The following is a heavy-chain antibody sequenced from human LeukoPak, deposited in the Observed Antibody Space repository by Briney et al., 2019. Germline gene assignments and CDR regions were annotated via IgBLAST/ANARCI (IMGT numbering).Heavy chain of an antibody. J-gene: IGHJ6*02. CDR2: INHSGST. Sequence: SETLSLTYAVYGGSFSGYYWSWIRQPPGKGLEWIGEINHSGSTNYNPSLKSRVTISVDTSKNQFSLKLSSVTAADTAVYYCARGRILSSWYHYYGMDVWGQGTTVTVSS. CDR3: ARGRILSSWYHYYGMDV. V-gene: IGHV4-34*01. CDR1: GGSFSGYY. D-gene: IGHD6-13*01.